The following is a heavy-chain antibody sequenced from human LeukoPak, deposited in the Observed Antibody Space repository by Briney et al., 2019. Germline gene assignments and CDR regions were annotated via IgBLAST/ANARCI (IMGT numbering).Heavy chain of an antibody. D-gene: IGHD3-22*01. J-gene: IGHJ4*02. V-gene: IGHV3-30*03. CDR2: ISYDGSNK. Sequence: GGSLRLSCAASGFTFSTYGMHWVRQAPGKGLEWVAVISYDGSNKYYADSVKGRFTISRDNSKNTLYLQMNSLRAEDTAVYYCARTYYDSSGHRNFDYWGQGTLVTVSS. CDR3: ARTYYDSSGHRNFDY. CDR1: GFTFSTYG.